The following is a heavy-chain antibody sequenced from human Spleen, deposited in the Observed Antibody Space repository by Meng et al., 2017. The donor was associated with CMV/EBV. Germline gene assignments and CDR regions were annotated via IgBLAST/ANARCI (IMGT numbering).Heavy chain of an antibody. CDR3: ARSGLSSSSPLDY. CDR1: GYTFTSYD. J-gene: IGHJ4*02. Sequence: ASVKVSCKASGYTFTSYDINWVRQATGQGLEWMGWMNPNSGDTGYAQKFQGRVTITRNTSISTAYMELSSLRSEDTAVYYCARSGLSSSSPLDYWGQGTLVTVSS. CDR2: MNPNSGDT. V-gene: IGHV1-8*03. D-gene: IGHD6-6*01.